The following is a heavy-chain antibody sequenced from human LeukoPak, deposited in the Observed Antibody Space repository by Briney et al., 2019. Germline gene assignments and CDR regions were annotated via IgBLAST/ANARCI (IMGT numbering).Heavy chain of an antibody. CDR1: GGSISSYY. CDR2: IYYSGST. V-gene: IGHV4-59*08. Sequence: SETLSLTCTVSGGSISSYYWSWLRQPPGKGLEWIGYIYYSGSTNYNPSLKSRVTISVDTSKNQFSLKLSSVTAADTAVYYCARHRRSSNWFDPWGQGTLVTVSS. CDR3: ARHRRSSNWFDP. J-gene: IGHJ5*02.